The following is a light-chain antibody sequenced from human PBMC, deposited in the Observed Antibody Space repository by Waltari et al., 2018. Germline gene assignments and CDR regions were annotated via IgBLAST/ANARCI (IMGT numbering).Light chain of an antibody. J-gene: IGKJ1*01. CDR2: GAS. V-gene: IGKV3-20*01. Sequence: EIVLTQSPGTLSLSPGERATLSCRASQSVSSSHLAWYQQKPGQAPRLVIYGASSRATGIPDKFSGSGSGTDFTLTISRLEPEDSSVYYCQQYAFSPWTFGQGTKVEIK. CDR3: QQYAFSPWT. CDR1: QSVSSSH.